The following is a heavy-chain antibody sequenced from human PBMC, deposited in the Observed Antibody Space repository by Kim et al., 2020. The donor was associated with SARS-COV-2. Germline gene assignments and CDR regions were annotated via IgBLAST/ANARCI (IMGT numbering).Heavy chain of an antibody. CDR3: ARGDGVDTAMADPFDY. D-gene: IGHD5-18*01. V-gene: IGHV4-31*03. Sequence: SETLSLTCTVSGGSISSGGYYWSWIRQHPGKGLEWIGYIYYSGSTYYNPSLKSRVTISVDTSKNQFSLKLSSVTAADTAVYYCARGDGVDTAMADPFDYWGQGTLVTVSS. CDR2: IYYSGST. J-gene: IGHJ4*02. CDR1: GGSISSGGYY.